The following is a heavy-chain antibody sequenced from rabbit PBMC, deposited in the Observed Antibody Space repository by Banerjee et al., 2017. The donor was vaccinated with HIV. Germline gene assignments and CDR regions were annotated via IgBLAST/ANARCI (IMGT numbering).Heavy chain of an antibody. D-gene: IGHD7-1*01. CDR3: AKGDVGYPGWVYATGDGFNL. Sequence: QEQLVEYGGDLVQPEGSLTLTCKASGLDFSSSYYMCWVRQAPGKGLEWIACIHGDGSGNIYYVSWAKGRFTISKTSSTTVTLQMTSLTAADTATYFCAKGDVGYPGWVYATGDGFNLWGPGTLVTVS. J-gene: IGHJ4*01. V-gene: IGHV1S45*01. CDR1: GLDFSSSYY. CDR2: IHGDGSGNI.